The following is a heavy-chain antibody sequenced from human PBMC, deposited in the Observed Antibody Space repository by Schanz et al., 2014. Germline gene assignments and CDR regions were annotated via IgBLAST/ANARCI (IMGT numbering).Heavy chain of an antibody. D-gene: IGHD6-13*01. J-gene: IGHJ6*02. CDR1: GYTFTSYV. V-gene: IGHV1-18*01. Sequence: QVQLVQSGAEVKKPGASVKVSCKASGYTFTSYVISWVRQAPGQGLEWMGWISAYNGNTNYAQKLQGRVTMTTDTSTSTAYMELRTLRSDDTAVYYCARDNLVSSSWYNYYGMDVWGQGTTVTVSS. CDR3: ARDNLVSSSWYNYYGMDV. CDR2: ISAYNGNT.